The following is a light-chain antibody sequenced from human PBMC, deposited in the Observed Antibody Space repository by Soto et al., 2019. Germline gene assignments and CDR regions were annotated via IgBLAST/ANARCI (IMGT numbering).Light chain of an antibody. V-gene: IGKV1-39*01. CDR1: QSISTY. J-gene: IGKJ4*01. Sequence: DIQMTQSPSSLSASVGDRVTITCRASQSISTYLTWYQQKPRKAPKLLIYGASRLQSGVPSRFSGSGSGTNFTLTIGNLQPEDFATYYCQQANSFPPTFGGGTKVEIK. CDR3: QQANSFPPT. CDR2: GAS.